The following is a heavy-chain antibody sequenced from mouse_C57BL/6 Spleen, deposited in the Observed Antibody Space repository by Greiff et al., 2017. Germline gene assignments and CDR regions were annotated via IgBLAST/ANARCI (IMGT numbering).Heavy chain of an antibody. V-gene: IGHV1-72*01. CDR1: GYTFTSYW. CDR2: IDPNSGGT. CDR3: ARRPSYYFDY. J-gene: IGHJ2*01. Sequence: QVQLKQPGAELVKPGASVKLSCKASGYTFTSYWMHWVKQRPGRGLEWIGRIDPNSGGTKYNEKFKSKATLTVDKPSSTAYMQLSSLTSEDSAVYYCARRPSYYFDYWGQGTTLTVSS.